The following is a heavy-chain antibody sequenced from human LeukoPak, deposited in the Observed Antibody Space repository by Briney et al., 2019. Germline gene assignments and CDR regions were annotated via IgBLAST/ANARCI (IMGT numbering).Heavy chain of an antibody. J-gene: IGHJ3*02. V-gene: IGHV3-23*01. CDR2: ISGSGGRT. CDR1: GFTFSTYG. D-gene: IGHD3-22*01. CDR3: AKALYDSSGYYSGAFDI. Sequence: GGSLRLSCAASGFTFSTYGMSWVRQAPGKGLEWVSAISGSGGRTYYADSVKGRFTISRDNSKNTLYLQMNSLRAEDTAVYYCAKALYDSSGYYSGAFDIWGQGTMVTVSS.